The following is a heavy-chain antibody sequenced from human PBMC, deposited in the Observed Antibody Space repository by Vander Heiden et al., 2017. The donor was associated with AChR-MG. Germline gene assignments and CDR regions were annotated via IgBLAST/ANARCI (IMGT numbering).Heavy chain of an antibody. Sequence: QITLKESGPTLVKPTQTPTLTCTFSGFSLSTSGVGVGWIRQPPGKALEWLALIYWNDDKRYSPSLKSRLTITKDTSKNQVVLTMTNMDPVDTATYYCAHQDTYYYDSSGYFDYWGQGTLVTVSS. V-gene: IGHV2-5*01. D-gene: IGHD3-22*01. CDR1: GFSLSTSGVG. CDR3: AHQDTYYYDSSGYFDY. CDR2: IYWNDDK. J-gene: IGHJ4*02.